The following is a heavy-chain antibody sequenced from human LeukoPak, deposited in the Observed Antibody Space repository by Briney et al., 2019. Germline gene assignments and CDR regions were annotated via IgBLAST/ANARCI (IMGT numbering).Heavy chain of an antibody. CDR2: ISYDGSNK. V-gene: IGHV3-30*18. CDR1: GFTFSSYG. Sequence: GGSLRLPCAASGFTFSSYGMHWVRQAPGKGLEWVAVISYDGSNKYYADSVKGRFTISRDNSKNTLYLQMNSLRAEDTAVYYCAKEAYYYGSGSYLPYYFDYWGQGTLVTVSS. D-gene: IGHD3-10*01. CDR3: AKEAYYYGSGSYLPYYFDY. J-gene: IGHJ4*02.